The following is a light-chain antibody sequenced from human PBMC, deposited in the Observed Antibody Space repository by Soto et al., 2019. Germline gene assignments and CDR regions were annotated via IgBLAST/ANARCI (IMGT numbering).Light chain of an antibody. CDR2: DAS. CDR3: QQRSNWPFT. J-gene: IGKJ4*01. Sequence: EIVLTQSPATLSLSPGERATLSCRVSQSVSSYLAWYQQKPGQAPRLLIYDASNRATGIPARFSGSESGTDFTLTISSLEPEDFAVYYCQQRSNWPFTFGGGTKVEIK. CDR1: QSVSSY. V-gene: IGKV3-11*01.